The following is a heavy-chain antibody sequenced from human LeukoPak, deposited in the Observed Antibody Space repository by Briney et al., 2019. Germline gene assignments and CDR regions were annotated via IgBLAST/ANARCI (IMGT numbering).Heavy chain of an antibody. J-gene: IGHJ4*02. Sequence: GGSLRLYCAASGFTFSSYGMHWVRQAPGKGLEWVAFIRYDRSNKYYADSVKGRFTISRDNSKNTLYLQMNSLRAEDTAVYYCAYGGATTKFGYWGQGTLVTVSS. CDR3: AYGGATTKFGY. CDR1: GFTFSSYG. V-gene: IGHV3-30*02. CDR2: IRYDRSNK. D-gene: IGHD1-26*01.